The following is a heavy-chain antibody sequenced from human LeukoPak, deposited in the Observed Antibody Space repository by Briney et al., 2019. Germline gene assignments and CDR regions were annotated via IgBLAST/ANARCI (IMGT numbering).Heavy chain of an antibody. CDR2: IQYDGSTT. CDR3: ARALVAGVTLNALDI. V-gene: IGHV3-74*01. CDR1: GVSFSSYW. Sequence: GGSLRLSCAASGVSFSSYWMHWVRQAPGKGLVWVARIQYDGSTTNYADSVKGRFTISRDHAKNTLYVQMNSLRAEDTAVYYCARALVAGVTLNALDIWGQGTMVTVSS. D-gene: IGHD2-15*01. J-gene: IGHJ3*02.